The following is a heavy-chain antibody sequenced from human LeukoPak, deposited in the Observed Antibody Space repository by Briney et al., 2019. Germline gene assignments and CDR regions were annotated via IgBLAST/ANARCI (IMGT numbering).Heavy chain of an antibody. CDR2: IVAGSGNT. CDR3: AALVRGYSYGYFDY. D-gene: IGHD5-18*01. J-gene: IGHJ4*02. V-gene: IGHV1-58*02. Sequence: GASVKVSCKASGFTFTSSAMQWVRQARGQRLEWIGWIVAGSGNTNYAQKFQERVTITRDMSTSTAYMELSSLRSEDTAVYYCAALVRGYSYGYFDYWGQGTLVTVSS. CDR1: GFTFTSSA.